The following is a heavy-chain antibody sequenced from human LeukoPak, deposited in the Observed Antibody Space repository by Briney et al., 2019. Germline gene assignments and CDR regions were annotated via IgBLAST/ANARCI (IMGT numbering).Heavy chain of an antibody. CDR3: ARSPTKRVPEDY. D-gene: IGHD2-2*01. V-gene: IGHV4-39*07. J-gene: IGHJ4*02. CDR1: GGSISSKNDY. Sequence: SETLSLTCSVSGGSISSKNDYWGWIRQPPGKGLEWIGSMYYSGSTFYNPSLKSRVTILVDTSKNQISLRLTSVTAADTAVYYCARSPTKRVPEDYWGQGTLVTVSS. CDR2: MYYSGST.